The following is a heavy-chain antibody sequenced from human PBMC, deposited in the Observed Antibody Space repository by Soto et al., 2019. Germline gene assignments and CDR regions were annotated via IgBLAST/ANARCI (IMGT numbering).Heavy chain of an antibody. CDR1: GFTFDDYA. CDR3: AKDISSYIWGSYRSGGAFDI. J-gene: IGHJ3*02. D-gene: IGHD3-16*02. V-gene: IGHV3-9*01. CDR2: ISWNSGSI. Sequence: SLKISCAASGFTFDDYAMHWVRQAPGKGLEWVSGISWNSGSIGYADSVKGRFTISRDNAKNSLYLQMNSLRAEDTALYYCAKDISSYIWGSYRSGGAFDIWGQGTMVTVSS.